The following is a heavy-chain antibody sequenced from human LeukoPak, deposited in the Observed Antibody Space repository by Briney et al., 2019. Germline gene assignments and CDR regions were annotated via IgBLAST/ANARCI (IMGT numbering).Heavy chain of an antibody. J-gene: IGHJ4*02. Sequence: ASVKVSCKASGYPFDNFGLTWVRQAPGQGLEWMGWISAYNGNTHYAQKFRGRLTLTTETSTSTAYLELRSLKSDDTAVYYCARDWVGAIGDVDYWGQGTLVTVSS. CDR1: GYPFDNFG. V-gene: IGHV1-18*01. D-gene: IGHD1-26*01. CDR2: ISAYNGNT. CDR3: ARDWVGAIGDVDY.